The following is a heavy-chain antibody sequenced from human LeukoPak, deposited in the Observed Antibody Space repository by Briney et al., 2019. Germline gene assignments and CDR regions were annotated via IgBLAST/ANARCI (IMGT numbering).Heavy chain of an antibody. CDR3: ARDRTDCSSTSCYVDLGYYFDY. J-gene: IGHJ4*02. Sequence: GASVKVSCKASGYTFTGYYMHWVRQAPGQGLEWMGWINPNSGGTNYAQKFQGRVTMTRDTSISTAYMELSRLRSDDTAVYYCARDRTDCSSTSCYVDLGYYFDYWGQGTLVTVSS. V-gene: IGHV1-2*02. CDR1: GYTFTGYY. CDR2: INPNSGGT. D-gene: IGHD2-2*01.